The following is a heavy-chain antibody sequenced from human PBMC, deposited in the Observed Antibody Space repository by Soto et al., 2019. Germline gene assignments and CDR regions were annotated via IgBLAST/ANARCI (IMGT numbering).Heavy chain of an antibody. CDR1: GFTFSSYG. Sequence: GGSLRLSCAASGFTFSSYGMHWVRQAPGKGLEWVAVIWYDGSNKYYADSVKGRFTISRDNSKNTLYLQMNSLRAEDTAVYYCARELAVAGFPKDYWGQGTLVTVSS. D-gene: IGHD6-19*01. V-gene: IGHV3-33*01. CDR2: IWYDGSNK. CDR3: ARELAVAGFPKDY. J-gene: IGHJ4*02.